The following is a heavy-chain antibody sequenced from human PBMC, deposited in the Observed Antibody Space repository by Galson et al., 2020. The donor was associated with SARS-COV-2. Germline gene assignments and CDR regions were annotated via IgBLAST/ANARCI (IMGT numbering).Heavy chain of an antibody. CDR1: GGSISSGSYY. Sequence: SETLSLTCTVSGGSISSGSYYWTWIRQHPGKGLEWIGYIYYDGYTYYNPSLKSRVIISGDTSKTQFSLKLTSVTAADAAVYYCAREIGIAGGGGNWFDPWGQGTLVTVSS. CDR2: IYYDGYT. V-gene: IGHV4-31*03. J-gene: IGHJ5*02. D-gene: IGHD3-16*01. CDR3: AREIGIAGGGGNWFDP.